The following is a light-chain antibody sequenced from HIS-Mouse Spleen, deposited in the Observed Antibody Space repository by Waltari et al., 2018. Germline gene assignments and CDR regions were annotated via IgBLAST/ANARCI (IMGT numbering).Light chain of an antibody. CDR1: QGISSY. V-gene: IGKV1-9*01. J-gene: IGKJ1*01. CDR3: QQLNSYPPT. Sequence: IQLTQSPSFLSASVADRVTITCRASQGISSYLAWYQQKPGKAPKLLIYAASTLQSGVPSRFSGSGSGTEFTLTISSLQPEDFATYYCQQLNSYPPTFGQGTKVEIK. CDR2: AAS.